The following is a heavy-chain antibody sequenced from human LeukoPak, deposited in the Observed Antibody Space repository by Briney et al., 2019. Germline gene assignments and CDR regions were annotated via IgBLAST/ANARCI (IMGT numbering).Heavy chain of an antibody. CDR3: ARSHSSSIGFDY. CDR2: INPSGGST. J-gene: IGHJ4*02. Sequence: ASVKVSCKASGYTFASYYMHWVRQAPGQGLEWMGIINPSGGSTSYAQKFQGRVTMTRDMSTSTVYMELSSLRSEDTAVYYCARSHSSSIGFDYWGQGTLVTVSS. CDR1: GYTFASYY. D-gene: IGHD6-6*01. V-gene: IGHV1-46*01.